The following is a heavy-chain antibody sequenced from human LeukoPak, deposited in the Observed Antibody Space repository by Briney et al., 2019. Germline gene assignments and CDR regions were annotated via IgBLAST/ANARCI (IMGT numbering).Heavy chain of an antibody. CDR3: ASSGSLRPPWFDP. V-gene: IGHV3-30-3*01. CDR1: GFTFSSHA. Sequence: GGSLRLSCAASGFTFSSHAMHWVRQAPGKGLEWVAVISYDGSNKYYADSVKGRFTISRDNSKNTLYLQMNSLRAEDTAVYYCASSGSLRPPWFDPWGQGTLVTVSS. CDR2: ISYDGSNK. J-gene: IGHJ5*02. D-gene: IGHD3-10*01.